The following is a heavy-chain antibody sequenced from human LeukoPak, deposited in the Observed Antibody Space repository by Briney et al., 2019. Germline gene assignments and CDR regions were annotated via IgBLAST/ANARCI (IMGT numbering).Heavy chain of an antibody. D-gene: IGHD3-10*01. Sequence: SETLSLTCTVSGDSISSSSYYWGWIRQPPGKGLEWIGSIYYSGSTYYNPSLKSRVTISVDTSKNQFSLKLSSVTAADTAVYYCARRRITMVRGVMIGPGRIDYWGQGTLVTVSS. CDR3: ARRRITMVRGVMIGPGRIDY. V-gene: IGHV4-39*07. CDR1: GDSISSSSYY. J-gene: IGHJ4*02. CDR2: IYYSGST.